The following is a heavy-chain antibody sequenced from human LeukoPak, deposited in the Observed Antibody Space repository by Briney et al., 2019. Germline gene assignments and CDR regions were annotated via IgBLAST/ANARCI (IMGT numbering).Heavy chain of an antibody. Sequence: GGSLRLSCAASGFTFSGAAMHWVRQAYGKGLEWVSSISSTSAYIHYAESVKGRFTISRDNIDNVVYLQMNSLRVEDTAVYFCARVAVAGPTGWFDSWGQGTLVTVSS. CDR1: GFTFSGAA. CDR3: ARVAVAGPTGWFDS. D-gene: IGHD6-19*01. J-gene: IGHJ5*01. V-gene: IGHV3-21*01. CDR2: ISSTSAYI.